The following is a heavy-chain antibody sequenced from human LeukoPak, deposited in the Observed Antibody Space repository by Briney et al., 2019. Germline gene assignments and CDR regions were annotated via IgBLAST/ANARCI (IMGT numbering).Heavy chain of an antibody. CDR2: INPSGGST. CDR1: GYTFTSYY. CDR3: ARDSRPNYDSSGYYYPGDY. V-gene: IGHV1-46*01. D-gene: IGHD3-22*01. J-gene: IGHJ4*02. Sequence: GASVKVSCKASGYTFTSYYMHWVRQAPGQGLEWMAIINPSGGSTSYAQKFQGRVTMTRDTSTSTVYMELSSLRSEDTAVYYCARDSRPNYDSSGYYYPGDYWGQGTLVTVSS.